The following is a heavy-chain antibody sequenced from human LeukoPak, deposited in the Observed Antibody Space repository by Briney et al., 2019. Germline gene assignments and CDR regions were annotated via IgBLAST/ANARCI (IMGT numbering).Heavy chain of an antibody. CDR2: INPNSGGT. Sequence: ASVKVSCKASGYTFTGYYMHWVRQAPGQGLEWMGWINPNSGGTNYAQKFQGRVTMTRDTSISTAYMELSRLRSDGTAVYYCARESDITMVRADAFDIWGQGTMVTVSS. J-gene: IGHJ3*02. CDR3: ARESDITMVRADAFDI. V-gene: IGHV1-2*02. D-gene: IGHD3-10*01. CDR1: GYTFTGYY.